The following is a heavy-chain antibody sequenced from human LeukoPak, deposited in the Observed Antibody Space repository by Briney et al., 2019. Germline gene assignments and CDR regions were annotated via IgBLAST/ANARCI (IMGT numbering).Heavy chain of an antibody. CDR2: TYYRSKWYS. CDR1: GDSVSSNSAA. Sequence: SQTLSVTCDISGDSVSSNSAAWNWIRQSPSRGLEWLGRTYYRSKWYSNYAVSVKSRITINPDTSKNLFSLQLNSVTPEDTAVYYCARDPTGDAYFDYWGQGILVTVSS. D-gene: IGHD7-27*01. J-gene: IGHJ4*02. V-gene: IGHV6-1*01. CDR3: ARDPTGDAYFDY.